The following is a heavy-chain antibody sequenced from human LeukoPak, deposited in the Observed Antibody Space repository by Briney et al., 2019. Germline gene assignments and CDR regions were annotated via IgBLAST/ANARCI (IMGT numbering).Heavy chain of an antibody. V-gene: IGHV1-3*03. J-gene: IGHJ5*02. CDR3: ARDFTPNWNYDSLDGGFDP. CDR2: INAGNGNT. CDR1: GYTFTTYY. Sequence: RASVKVSCKASGYTFTTYYIHWVRQAPGQRLEWMGWINAGNGNTKYSQEFQGRVTITRDTSASTAYMELSSLRSEDMAVYYCARDFTPNWNYDSLDGGFDPWGQGTLVTVSS. D-gene: IGHD1-7*01.